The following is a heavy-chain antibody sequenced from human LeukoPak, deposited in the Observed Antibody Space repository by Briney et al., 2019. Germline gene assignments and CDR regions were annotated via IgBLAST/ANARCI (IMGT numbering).Heavy chain of an antibody. CDR3: AKGTPYSSGRIFN. Sequence: PSETLSLTCTVSGGSISNDYWSWIRQPPGKGLEWVSAISGSGGSTYYADSVKGRFTISRDNSKNTLYLQMNSLRAEDTAVYYCAKGTPYSSGRIFNWGQGTLVTVSS. CDR1: GGSISNDY. J-gene: IGHJ4*02. V-gene: IGHV3-23*01. D-gene: IGHD6-19*01. CDR2: ISGSGGST.